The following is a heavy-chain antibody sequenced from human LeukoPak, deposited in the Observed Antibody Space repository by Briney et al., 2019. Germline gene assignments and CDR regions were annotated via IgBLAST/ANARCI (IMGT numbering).Heavy chain of an antibody. CDR2: IRSKAYGETA. CDR1: GFTFGDYA. D-gene: IGHD1-1*01. V-gene: IGHV3-49*03. CDR3: TRDRGAYNLYDY. J-gene: IGHJ4*02. Sequence: HPGGSLRLFCTASGFTFGDYAMSCIRQAPGKGLEWVGFIRSKAYGETADYAASVKGRFTISRDDSKAIAYLQMNSLKTEDTAVYHCTRDRGAYNLYDYWGQGTLVTVSS.